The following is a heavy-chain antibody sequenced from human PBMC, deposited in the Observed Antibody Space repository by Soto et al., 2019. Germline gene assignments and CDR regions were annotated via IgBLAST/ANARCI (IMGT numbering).Heavy chain of an antibody. CDR2: ISSSSSYI. D-gene: IGHD3-22*01. CDR3: ASIGTTYYYDSSGYNGDFDY. J-gene: IGHJ4*02. Sequence: GGSLRLSCAASGFTFSSYSMNWVRQAPGKGLEWVSSISSSSSYIYYADSVKGRFTISRDNAKNSLYLQMNSLRAEDTAVYYCASIGTTYYYDSSGYNGDFDYWGQGTLVTVSS. V-gene: IGHV3-21*01. CDR1: GFTFSSYS.